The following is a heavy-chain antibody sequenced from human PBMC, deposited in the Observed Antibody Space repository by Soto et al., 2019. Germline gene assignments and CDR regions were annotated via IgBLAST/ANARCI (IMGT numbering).Heavy chain of an antibody. CDR1: GYTFTSYA. CDR2: INAGNGNT. J-gene: IGHJ5*02. V-gene: IGHV1-3*01. Sequence: GASVKVSCKASGYTFTSYAMHWVRQAPGQRLEWMGWINAGNGNTKYSQKFQGRVTITRDTSASTAYMELSSLRSEDTAVYYCARDWARIGGLGPSGWFDPWGQGTLVTVSS. D-gene: IGHD2-21*01. CDR3: ARDWARIGGLGPSGWFDP.